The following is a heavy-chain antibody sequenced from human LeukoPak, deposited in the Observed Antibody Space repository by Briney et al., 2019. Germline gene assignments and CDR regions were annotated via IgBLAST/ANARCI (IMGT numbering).Heavy chain of an antibody. J-gene: IGHJ4*02. D-gene: IGHD5-18*01. Sequence: GGSLRLSCAASGFTSSSYAMSSVRQAPGKGLEWVSAISGSGGSTYYADSVKGRFTISRENSKNTLYLQMNSLRAEDTAVYYCAKDARYSFDYWGQGTLVTVSS. V-gene: IGHV3-23*01. CDR1: GFTSSSYA. CDR2: ISGSGGST. CDR3: AKDARYSFDY.